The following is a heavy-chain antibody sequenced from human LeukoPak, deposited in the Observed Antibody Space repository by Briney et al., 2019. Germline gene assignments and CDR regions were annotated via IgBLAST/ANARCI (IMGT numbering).Heavy chain of an antibody. CDR1: GFTFSSFA. CDR3: ARWYNWNDVGYFDY. CDR2: IRYDGGNSDE. D-gene: IGHD1-1*01. J-gene: IGHJ4*02. Sequence: GGSLRLSCAASGFTFSSFALHWVRQAPGKGLEWVAFIRYDGGNSDEYYADSVKGRFTISRDNAKNSLYLQMNSLRAEDTAVYYCARWYNWNDVGYFDYWGQGTLVTVSS. V-gene: IGHV3-30*02.